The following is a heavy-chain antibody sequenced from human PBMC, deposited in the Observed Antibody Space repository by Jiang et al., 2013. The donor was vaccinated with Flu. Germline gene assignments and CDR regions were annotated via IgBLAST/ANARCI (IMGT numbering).Heavy chain of an antibody. CDR3: ARPLTFGGVIAD. Sequence: QLLESGGGLIQPGGSLRLSCAASGFTVSSNYMSWVRQAPGKGLEWVSVIYSGGSTYYADSVKGRFTISRDSSKNTLYLQMDSLRAEDTAVYYCARPLTFGGVIADWGQGTLVTVSS. CDR2: IYSGGST. D-gene: IGHD3-16*02. V-gene: IGHV3-53*01. J-gene: IGHJ4*02. CDR1: GFTVSSNY.